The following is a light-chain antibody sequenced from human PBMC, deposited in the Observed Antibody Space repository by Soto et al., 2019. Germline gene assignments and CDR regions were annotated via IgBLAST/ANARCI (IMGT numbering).Light chain of an antibody. J-gene: IGKJ4*01. CDR2: KAS. V-gene: IGKV1-5*03. CDR1: QSVSTW. Sequence: DSQMTQSPSTLAASVVDRVTITCRASQSVSTWLAWYQQKPGKAPKLLIYKASILQSGVSSRFSGSGSGTDFTLTISSLQPDDFATYYCQQYDRYPVTFGGGTKVEVK. CDR3: QQYDRYPVT.